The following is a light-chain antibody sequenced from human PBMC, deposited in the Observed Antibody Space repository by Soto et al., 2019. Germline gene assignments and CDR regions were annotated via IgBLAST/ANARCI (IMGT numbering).Light chain of an antibody. Sequence: DIQMTQSPSSLSASVGDRVTITCRASQSISNSLNWYRQKPGKAPNLLFYAASSLQSGVPPRFSGSGSGTDFSLTISSLQPEDFATYYCQQSYSTPYTFGQGTKLEI. J-gene: IGKJ2*01. CDR2: AAS. CDR3: QQSYSTPYT. CDR1: QSISNS. V-gene: IGKV1-39*01.